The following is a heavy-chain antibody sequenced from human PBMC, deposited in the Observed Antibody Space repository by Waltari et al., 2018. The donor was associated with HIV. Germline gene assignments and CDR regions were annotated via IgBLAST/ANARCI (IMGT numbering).Heavy chain of an antibody. Sequence: QVPLVQSGAEVKKPGASVKVSCKVSGYTLSELSMHWVRQAPGKGLEWMGSFDPEQSKTIYAQNLQGRVTMTEDAATDTAYMELSSLRSEDTAVYYCTTEGLYCSGGTCYSRFDPWGQGTLVTVSS. V-gene: IGHV1-24*01. J-gene: IGHJ5*02. CDR1: GYTLSELS. CDR3: TTEGLYCSGGTCYSRFDP. D-gene: IGHD2-15*01. CDR2: FDPEQSKT.